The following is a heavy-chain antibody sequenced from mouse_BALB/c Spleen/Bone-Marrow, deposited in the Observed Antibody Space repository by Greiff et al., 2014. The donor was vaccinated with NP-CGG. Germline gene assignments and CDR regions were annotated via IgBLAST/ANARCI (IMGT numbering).Heavy chain of an antibody. CDR2: INPSNGRT. CDR1: GYTFTSYW. D-gene: IGHD4-1*01. J-gene: IGHJ4*01. V-gene: IGHV1S81*02. CDR3: SREESLGDAMDY. Sequence: QVQLQQSGAELVKPGASVKLSCKASGYTFTSYWMHWVKQRPGQGLEWIGEINPSNGRTNYNEKFKSKATLTLDKSSSTAYMQLSSLTSEDSAVYYCSREESLGDAMDYWGQGTSVIVSS.